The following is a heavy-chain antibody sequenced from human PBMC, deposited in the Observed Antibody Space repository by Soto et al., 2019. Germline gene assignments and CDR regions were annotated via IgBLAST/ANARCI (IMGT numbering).Heavy chain of an antibody. CDR1: GGTFSSYA. D-gene: IGHD2-2*02. CDR3: ARPVGCSSKSCYRGYYCYYGMDV. CDR2: IIPIFGTA. Sequence: SVKVSCKASGGTFSSYAISWVRQAPGQGLEWMGGIIPIFGTANYAQKFQGRVTITADESTSTAYMELSSLRSEDTAVYYCARPVGCSSKSCYRGYYCYYGMDVWGQGTTVTVSS. V-gene: IGHV1-69*13. J-gene: IGHJ6*02.